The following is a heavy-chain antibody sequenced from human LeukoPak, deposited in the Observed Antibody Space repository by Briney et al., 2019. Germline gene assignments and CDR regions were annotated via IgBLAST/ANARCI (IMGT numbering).Heavy chain of an antibody. V-gene: IGHV3-33*01. CDR2: IWYDGSNK. CDR3: ARDAYNLFDY. D-gene: IGHD1-1*01. Sequence: GGSLRLSCAASGFTFSSYGMHWVRQAPGKGLEWGAVIWYDGSNKYYADSVKGRFTISRDNSKNTLYLQMYSLRAADTAVYYCARDAYNLFDYWGQGTLVTVSS. J-gene: IGHJ4*02. CDR1: GFTFSSYG.